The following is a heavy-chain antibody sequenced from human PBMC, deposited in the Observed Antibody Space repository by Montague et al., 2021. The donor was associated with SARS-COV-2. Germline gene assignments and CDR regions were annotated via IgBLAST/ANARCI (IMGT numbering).Heavy chain of an antibody. CDR3: ARGGRLFIATIRRGFDH. J-gene: IGHJ4*02. V-gene: IGHV3-30*14. CDR2: ISYEGSKQ. D-gene: IGHD3-16*01. CDR1: GFNFNDYT. Sequence: SLRLSCATSGFNFNDYTMHWVRQAPGKGLEWVGVISYEGSKQFYADSVQGRFTISRDSSRSTMFLQMNSLRPEDTAMYYCARGGRLFIATIRRGFDHWGQGTLVTVSS.